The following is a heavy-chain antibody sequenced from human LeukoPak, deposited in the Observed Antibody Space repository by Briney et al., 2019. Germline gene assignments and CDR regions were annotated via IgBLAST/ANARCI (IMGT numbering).Heavy chain of an antibody. V-gene: IGHV3-21*01. CDR1: GFTSSSYS. J-gene: IGHJ4*02. CDR3: ARDYYDSSSPSGFDY. D-gene: IGHD3-22*01. Sequence: PGGSLRLSCAASGFTSSSYSMNWVRQAPGKGLEWVSSISSSSSYIYYADSVKGRFTISRDNAKSSLYLQMNSLRAEDTAVYYCARDYYDSSSPSGFDYWGQGTLVTVSS. CDR2: ISSSSSYI.